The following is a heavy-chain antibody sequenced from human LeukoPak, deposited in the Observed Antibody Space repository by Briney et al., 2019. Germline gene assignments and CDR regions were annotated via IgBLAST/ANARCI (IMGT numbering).Heavy chain of an antibody. Sequence: SGPALVKPTQTLTLTCTFSGFSLSTSGMRASWIRQPPGKALEWLARIDWDDDKFYSTSLKTRLTISKDTSKNQVVLRMTNMDPVDTAMYYCARIDYDSSGYYHAYWGQGTLVTVSS. D-gene: IGHD3-22*01. J-gene: IGHJ4*02. CDR2: IDWDDDK. CDR1: GFSLSTSGMR. V-gene: IGHV2-70*04. CDR3: ARIDYDSSGYYHAY.